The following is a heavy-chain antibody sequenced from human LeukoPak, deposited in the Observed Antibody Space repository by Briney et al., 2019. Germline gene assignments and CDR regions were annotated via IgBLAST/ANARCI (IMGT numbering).Heavy chain of an antibody. CDR2: INHSGST. V-gene: IGHV4-34*01. CDR1: GGSFSGYY. J-gene: IGHJ4*02. CDR3: AVQIRGPIDY. D-gene: IGHD5-24*01. Sequence: PSETLSLTCAVYGGSFSGYYWSWIRQPPGKGLEWIGEINHSGSTNYNPSLKSRVTISVDTSKNQFSLKLSSVTAADTAAYYCAVQIRGPIDYWGQGTLVTVSS.